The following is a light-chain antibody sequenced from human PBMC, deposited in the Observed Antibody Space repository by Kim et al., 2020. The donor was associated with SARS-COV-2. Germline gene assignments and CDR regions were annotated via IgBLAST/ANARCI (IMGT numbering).Light chain of an antibody. CDR1: QDIRND. V-gene: IGKV1-6*01. Sequence: ASVGDRVNITCRASQDIRNDLGWYQHKSGQAPKVLIYGASTLQSGVPSRFSGSGSGTDFTLTISSLQPEDFATYYCLQDYSYPRTFGQGTKVDIK. CDR3: LQDYSYPRT. CDR2: GAS. J-gene: IGKJ1*01.